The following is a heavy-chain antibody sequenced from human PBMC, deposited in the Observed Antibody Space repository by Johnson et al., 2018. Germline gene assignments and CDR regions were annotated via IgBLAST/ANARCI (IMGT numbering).Heavy chain of an antibody. V-gene: IGHV3-30*03. CDR2: ISYDGSNK. CDR3: ERGGYSSSFSYYYYYMDV. Sequence: QVQLVQSGGGVVQPGRSLRLSCAASGFTFSSYGMHWVRQAPGKGLEWVAVISYDGSNKYYADSVKGRFTISRDNSKNTLYLHMGSLRAEDMAVYYCERGGYSSSFSYYYYYMDVWGKGTTVTVSS. CDR1: GFTFSSYG. D-gene: IGHD6-6*01. J-gene: IGHJ6*03.